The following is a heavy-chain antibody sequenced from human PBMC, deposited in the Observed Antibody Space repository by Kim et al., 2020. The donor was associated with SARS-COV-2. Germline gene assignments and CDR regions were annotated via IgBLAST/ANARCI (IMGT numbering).Heavy chain of an antibody. CDR2: IYHSGST. V-gene: IGHV4-30-2*01. CDR3: ARAGEDSWFDP. Sequence: SETLSLTCAVSGGSISSGGYSWSCIRQPPGKGLEWIGYIYHSGSTYYNPSLKSRVTISVDRSKNQFSLKLSSVTAADTAVYYCARAGEDSWFDPWGQGTLVTVSS. J-gene: IGHJ5*02. CDR1: GGSISSGGYS. D-gene: IGHD7-27*01.